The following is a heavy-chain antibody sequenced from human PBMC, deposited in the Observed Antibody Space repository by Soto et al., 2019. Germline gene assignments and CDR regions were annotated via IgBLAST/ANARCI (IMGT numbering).Heavy chain of an antibody. CDR1: GFTFSTFSTYA. J-gene: IGHJ6*02. Sequence: PGGSLRLSCAASGFTFSTFSTYAMTWVRQAPGKGLEWVSAISGSGASTYYADSVKGRFTISRDNSKNTLYLQMNSLRAEDTAVYYCARDKEGSGPRYYYYGMDVWGQGTTVTVSS. CDR3: ARDKEGSGPRYYYYGMDV. V-gene: IGHV3-23*01. D-gene: IGHD3-10*01. CDR2: ISGSGAST.